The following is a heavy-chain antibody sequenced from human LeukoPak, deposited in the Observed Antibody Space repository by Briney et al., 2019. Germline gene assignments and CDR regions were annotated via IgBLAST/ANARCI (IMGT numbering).Heavy chain of an antibody. CDR2: IYPGDSDT. CDR3: AKIAAPGTYDAFDI. Sequence: VRXMPGKGLXWXXIIYPGDSDTRYSPSFQGQVTISADKSISTAYQQWSSLKASDTAMYYCAKIAAPGTYDAFDIWGQGTMVTVSS. J-gene: IGHJ3*02. D-gene: IGHD6-13*01. V-gene: IGHV5-51*01.